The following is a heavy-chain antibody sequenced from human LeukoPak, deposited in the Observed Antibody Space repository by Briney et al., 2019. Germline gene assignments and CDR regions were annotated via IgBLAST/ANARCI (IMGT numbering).Heavy chain of an antibody. CDR2: IIPMFGAT. CDR1: GGIFSSYG. V-gene: IGHV1-69*05. J-gene: IGHJ4*02. D-gene: IGHD4-11*01. Sequence: SVKVSCKASGGIFSSYGINGVRQAPGQGLEWMGRIIPMFGATNYAQKFQGRVTVTTDESTSTAYMELSSLRSEDTAVYYCARGSYSDYIFDNWGQGTLVTVSS. CDR3: ARGSYSDYIFDN.